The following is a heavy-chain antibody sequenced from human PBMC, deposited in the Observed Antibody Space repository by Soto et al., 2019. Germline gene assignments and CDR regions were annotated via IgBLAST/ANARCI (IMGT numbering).Heavy chain of an antibody. J-gene: IGHJ2*01. D-gene: IGHD2-15*01. CDR1: GGSISSYY. CDR2: IYYSGST. Sequence: QVQLQESGPGLVKPSETLSLTCTVSGGSISSYYWSWIRQPPGKGLEWIGYIYYSGSTNYNPSLKSRVTISVDTSKNQFSLKLSSVTAADTAVDYCARTGSTVVTGWYFDLWGRGTLVTVSS. CDR3: ARTGSTVVTGWYFDL. V-gene: IGHV4-59*01.